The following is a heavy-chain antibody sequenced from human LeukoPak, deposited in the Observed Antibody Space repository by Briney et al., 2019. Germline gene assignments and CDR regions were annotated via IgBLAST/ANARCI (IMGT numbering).Heavy chain of an antibody. CDR2: IIPIFGTA. Sequence: SVKVSCKASGYTFSSYAISWVRQAPGQGLEWMGGIIPIFGTANYAQKFQGRVTITADESTSTAYMELSSLRSEDTAVYYCARDRSYYDSTSEYYFDYWGQGTLVTVSS. CDR1: GYTFSSYA. J-gene: IGHJ4*02. D-gene: IGHD3-22*01. V-gene: IGHV1-69*13. CDR3: ARDRSYYDSTSEYYFDY.